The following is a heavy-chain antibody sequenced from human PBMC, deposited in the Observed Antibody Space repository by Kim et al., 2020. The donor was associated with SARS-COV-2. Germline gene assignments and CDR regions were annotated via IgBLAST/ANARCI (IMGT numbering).Heavy chain of an antibody. Sequence: YGDSVKGRFTISRDNAKNSLYRQMNSLRAEDTAVYYCASDHGDYSLYFDYWGQGTLVTVSS. V-gene: IGHV3-7*01. D-gene: IGHD4-17*01. CDR3: ASDHGDYSLYFDY. J-gene: IGHJ4*02.